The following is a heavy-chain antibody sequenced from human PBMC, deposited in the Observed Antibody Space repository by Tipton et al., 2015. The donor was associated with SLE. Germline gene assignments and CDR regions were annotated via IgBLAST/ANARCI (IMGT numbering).Heavy chain of an antibody. V-gene: IGHV4-59*01. Sequence: TLSLTCTVSGGSISSYYWSWIRQPPGKGLEWIGYIYYSGSTNYNPSLKSRVTISVDTSKNQFSLKLSSVTAADTAVYYCARTLGYCSSTSCSKAFDIWGQGTMVTVSS. CDR1: GGSISSYY. D-gene: IGHD2-2*01. J-gene: IGHJ3*02. CDR3: ARTLGYCSSTSCSKAFDI. CDR2: IYYSGST.